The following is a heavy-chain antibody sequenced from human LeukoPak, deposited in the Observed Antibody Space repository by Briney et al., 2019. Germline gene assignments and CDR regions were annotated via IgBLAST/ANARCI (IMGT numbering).Heavy chain of an antibody. J-gene: IGHJ5*02. CDR1: GYIFTSYF. V-gene: IGHV1-46*01. D-gene: IGHD2-15*01. CDR2: INPSGGST. CDR3: ARGGGYCSGGSCYNWFDP. Sequence: ASVKVSCKASGYIFTSYFMHWVRQAPGQGLEWMGLINPSGGSTRYAQKFQGRVTMTRDTSISTAYMELSRLRSDDTAVYYCARGGGYCSGGSCYNWFDPWGQGTLVTVSS.